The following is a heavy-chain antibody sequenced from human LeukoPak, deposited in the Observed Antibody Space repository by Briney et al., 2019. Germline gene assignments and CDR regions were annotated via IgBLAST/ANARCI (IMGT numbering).Heavy chain of an antibody. Sequence: ASVKVSCKASGGTFRTYAIAWVRQAPGQGLEWVGRIIPMLGVADYAQKSQGRVTITADKSTSTAYMELSSLRSEDTAVYYCAREGDDYGVTGDYWGQGTLVTVSS. CDR1: GGTFRTYA. CDR2: IIPMLGVA. D-gene: IGHD4-17*01. V-gene: IGHV1-69*04. CDR3: AREGDDYGVTGDY. J-gene: IGHJ4*02.